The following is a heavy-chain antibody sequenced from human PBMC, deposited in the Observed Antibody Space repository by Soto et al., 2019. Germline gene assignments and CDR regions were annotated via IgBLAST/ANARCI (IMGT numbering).Heavy chain of an antibody. D-gene: IGHD3-9*01. J-gene: IGHJ3*02. Sequence: ASVKVSRKASGYTFTGYYMHWVRQAPGQGLEWMGWINPNSGGTNYAQKFQGWVTMTRDTSISTAYMELSRLRSDDTAVYYCARAATYYDILTGYYSPAALGAFDIWGQGTMVTVSS. V-gene: IGHV1-2*04. CDR1: GYTFTGYY. CDR2: INPNSGGT. CDR3: ARAATYYDILTGYYSPAALGAFDI.